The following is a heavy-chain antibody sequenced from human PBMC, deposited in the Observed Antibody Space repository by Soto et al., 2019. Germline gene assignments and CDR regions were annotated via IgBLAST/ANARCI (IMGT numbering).Heavy chain of an antibody. CDR2: IDDSGST. V-gene: IGHV4-31*03. D-gene: IGHD3-10*01. Sequence: SETLSLTCTVSGGSISSGGYYWSWIRQHPGKGLEWIGYIDDSGSTYYNPSLKSRVTISVDTSKNQFSLKLSSVTAADTVVYYCARGPGSYYYYYYYYGMDVWGQGTTVTV. CDR3: ARGPGSYYYYYYYYGMDV. CDR1: GGSISSGGYY. J-gene: IGHJ6*02.